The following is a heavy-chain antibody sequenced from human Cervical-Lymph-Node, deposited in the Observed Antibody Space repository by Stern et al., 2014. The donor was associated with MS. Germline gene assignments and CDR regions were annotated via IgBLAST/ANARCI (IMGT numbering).Heavy chain of an antibody. D-gene: IGHD2-2*01. CDR2: INRSSSNI. V-gene: IGHV3-48*02. Sequence: EVQLVESGGGLEQPGGSLRLSCAASGFTFSSYSMNWVRQAPGKGLEWVSYINRSSSNIYYADSVKGRFTISRDNAKNSLYLQMNSLRDEDTAVYYCASSVVPATMNYYYYGMDVWGQGTTVTVSS. CDR1: GFTFSSYS. CDR3: ASSVVPATMNYYYYGMDV. J-gene: IGHJ6*02.